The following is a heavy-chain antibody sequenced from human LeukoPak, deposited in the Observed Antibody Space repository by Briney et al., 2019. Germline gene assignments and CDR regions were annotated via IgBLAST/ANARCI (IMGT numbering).Heavy chain of an antibody. J-gene: IGHJ5*02. CDR3: ARGYGGNSLTVGFDP. CDR2: INAGNGNT. V-gene: IGHV1-3*01. Sequence: ASVKVSCKASGGTFSSYAISWVRQAPGQRLEWMGWINAGNGNTKYSQKFQGRVTITRDTSASTAYMELSSLRSEDTAVYYCARGYGGNSLTVGFDPWGQGTLVTVSS. D-gene: IGHD4-23*01. CDR1: GGTFSSYA.